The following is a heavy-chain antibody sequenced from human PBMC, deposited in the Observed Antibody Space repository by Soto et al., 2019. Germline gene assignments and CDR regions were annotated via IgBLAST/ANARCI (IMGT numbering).Heavy chain of an antibody. J-gene: IGHJ4*02. D-gene: IGHD3-3*01. CDR2: ISYDGSNK. V-gene: IGHV3-30*18. CDR1: GFTFSSYG. CDR3: AKHFGASIDY. Sequence: QVQLVESGGGVVQPGRSLRLSCAASGFTFSSYGMHWVRQAPGKGLEWVAVISYDGSNKYYADSVKGRFTISRDNSKNTVYLQMNSLRAEDTAVYYCAKHFGASIDYWGQGTLVTVSS.